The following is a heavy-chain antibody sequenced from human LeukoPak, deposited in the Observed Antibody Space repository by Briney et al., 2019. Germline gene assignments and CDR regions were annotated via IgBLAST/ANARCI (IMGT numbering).Heavy chain of an antibody. CDR3: ARELGDSGGTDY. CDR2: IYYSGST. J-gene: IGHJ4*02. V-gene: IGHV4-59*01. Sequence: NASETLSLTCTVSGGSISSYYWSWIRQPPGKGLEWIGYIYYSGSTNYNPSLKSRVTISVDTSKNQFSLKLSSVTAADTAVYYCARELGDSGGTDYWGQGTLVTVSS. CDR1: GGSISSYY. D-gene: IGHD1-26*01.